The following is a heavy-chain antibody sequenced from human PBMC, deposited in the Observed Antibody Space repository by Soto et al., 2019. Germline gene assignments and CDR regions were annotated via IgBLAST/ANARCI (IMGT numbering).Heavy chain of an antibody. V-gene: IGHV4-30-4*01. CDR1: GGSISSGDYY. CDR3: AREKTTTVMGRYYFDY. Sequence: QVQLQESGPGLVKPSQTLSLTCTVSGGSISSGDYYWSWIRQPPGKGLEWIGYIYYSGSTYYNPSLKSRVTISVDTSKNQFSLKLSSVTAADTAVYYCAREKTTTVMGRYYFDYWGQGTLVTVSS. J-gene: IGHJ4*02. CDR2: IYYSGST. D-gene: IGHD4-17*01.